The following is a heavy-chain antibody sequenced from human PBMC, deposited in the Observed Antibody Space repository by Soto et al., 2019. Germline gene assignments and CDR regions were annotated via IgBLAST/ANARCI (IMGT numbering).Heavy chain of an antibody. CDR1: RYTLTELS. CDR2: FDPEDGET. J-gene: IGHJ5*02. D-gene: IGHD3-10*01. V-gene: IGHV1-24*01. Sequence: GASVKVSCKVSRYTLTELSMHWVRQAPGKGLEWMGGFDPEDGETIYAQKFQGRVAMTEDTSTDTAYMELSSLRSEDTAVYYCATVVGRPGFDPWGQGALVTVSS. CDR3: ATVVGRPGFDP.